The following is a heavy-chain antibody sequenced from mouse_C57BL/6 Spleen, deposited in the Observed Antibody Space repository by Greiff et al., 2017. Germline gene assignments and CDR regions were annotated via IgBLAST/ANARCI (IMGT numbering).Heavy chain of an antibody. V-gene: IGHV1-82*01. CDR2: IYPGDGDT. Sequence: VQLQQSGPELVKPGASVKISCKASGYAFSSSWMNWVKQRPGKGLEWIGRIYPGDGDTNYNGKFKGKATLTADKSSSTAYMQLSSLTSEDSAVYFCARSSGPSFAYWGQGTLVTGSA. J-gene: IGHJ3*01. CDR3: ARSSGPSFAY. CDR1: GYAFSSSW.